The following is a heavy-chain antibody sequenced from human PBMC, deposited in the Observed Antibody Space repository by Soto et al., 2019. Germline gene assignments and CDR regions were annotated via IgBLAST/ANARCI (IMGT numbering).Heavy chain of an antibody. D-gene: IGHD3-16*01. CDR3: ARSTGGEFDP. CDR2: IYSSGST. CDR1: GGSLSNHF. J-gene: IGHJ5*02. Sequence: QVLLQESGPGLVKPSETLSLTCSVSGGSLSNHFWSWIRQPPGKGLEWIGYIYSSGSTNYNPSLKSRSTISLDTSNNHFSLWLTSVTVADPAVYYCARSTGGEFDPWGQGTLVTVSS. V-gene: IGHV4-59*11.